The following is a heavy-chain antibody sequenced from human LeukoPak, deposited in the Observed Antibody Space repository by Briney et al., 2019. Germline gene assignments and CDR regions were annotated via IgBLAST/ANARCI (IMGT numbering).Heavy chain of an antibody. D-gene: IGHD6-13*01. J-gene: IGHJ5*02. CDR1: GFTVSSNY. Sequence: SGGSLRLSCAASGFTVSSNYMSWVRQAPGKGLEWVSVIYSGGSTYYADSVKGRFTISRDNSKNTLYLQMNSLRAEDTAVYYCARDAFRQHWFDPWGQRTLVTVSS. CDR3: ARDAFRQHWFDP. V-gene: IGHV3-53*01. CDR2: IYSGGST.